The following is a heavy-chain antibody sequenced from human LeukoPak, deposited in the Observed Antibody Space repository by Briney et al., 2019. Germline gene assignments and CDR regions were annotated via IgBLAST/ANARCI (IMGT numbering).Heavy chain of an antibody. D-gene: IGHD2-15*01. Sequence: GASVKVSCKASGYTFASYYIHWVRQAPGQGPEWLGTINPHFDTTNYAPKFQGRVTMTRDLSTGTVYMELTSLRSEDTAIYYCARPHVPQGGRRDFDTFDVCGQGTRVTVSS. CDR3: ARPHVPQGGRRDFDTFDV. CDR1: GYTFASYY. CDR2: INPHFDTT. J-gene: IGHJ3*01. V-gene: IGHV1-46*01.